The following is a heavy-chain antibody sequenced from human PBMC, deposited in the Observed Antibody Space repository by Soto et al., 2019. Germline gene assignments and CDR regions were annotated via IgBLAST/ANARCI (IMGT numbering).Heavy chain of an antibody. J-gene: IGHJ4*02. CDR1: GYSFTSYW. CDR3: ARRYCSGGSCYPFDY. V-gene: IGHV5-51*01. Sequence: ESLKISCKCSGYSFTSYWIGWVPQMPGKGLEWMGIIYPGDSDTRYSPSFQGQVTISADKSISTAYLQWSSLKASDTAMYYCARRYCSGGSCYPFDYWGQGTLVTVSS. CDR2: IYPGDSDT. D-gene: IGHD2-15*01.